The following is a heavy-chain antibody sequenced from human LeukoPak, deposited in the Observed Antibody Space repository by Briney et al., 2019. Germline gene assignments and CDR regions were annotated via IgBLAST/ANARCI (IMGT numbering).Heavy chain of an antibody. CDR2: IWNDGSDT. Sequence: QPGGSLRLSCAASGFTFRSHGMHWVRQAPGKGLEWVAVIWNDGSDTYHADSVKGRFTISRDNSKNTLYLQMNSLRAEDTAVYYCARDSGSRWFGPIDYWGQGTLVIVSS. D-gene: IGHD3-10*01. CDR1: GFTFRSHG. V-gene: IGHV3-33*01. CDR3: ARDSGSRWFGPIDY. J-gene: IGHJ4*02.